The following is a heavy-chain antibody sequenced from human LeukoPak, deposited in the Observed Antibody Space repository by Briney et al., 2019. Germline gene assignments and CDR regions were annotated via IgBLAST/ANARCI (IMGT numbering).Heavy chain of an antibody. CDR3: ARASPLDYDFWSGYYHYYFDY. J-gene: IGHJ4*02. CDR2: IYYSGST. V-gene: IGHV4-31*03. CDR1: GGSISSGGYY. D-gene: IGHD3-3*01. Sequence: PSQTLSLTCTVSGGSISSGGYYWSWIRQHPGKGLEWIGYIYYSGSTYYNPSLKSRVTISVDTSKNQFSLKLSSVTAADTAVYYCARASPLDYDFWSGYYHYYFDYWGQGTLVTVSS.